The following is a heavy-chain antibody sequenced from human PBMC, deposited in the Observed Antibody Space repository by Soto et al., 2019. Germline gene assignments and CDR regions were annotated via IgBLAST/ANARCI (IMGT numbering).Heavy chain of an antibody. D-gene: IGHD6-6*01. CDR3: AGSKIAARFEY. CDR2: INSGSSTI. V-gene: IGHV3-48*03. Sequence: EVQLVESGGGLVQPGGSLRLSCAASGFTFSSYEMTWVRQAPGKGLEWVSYINSGSSTIYYADSVKGRFTVSRDNAEESLSQQMNSLRAEDTAVYYCAGSKIAARFEYWGQGILVTVSS. CDR1: GFTFSSYE. J-gene: IGHJ4*02.